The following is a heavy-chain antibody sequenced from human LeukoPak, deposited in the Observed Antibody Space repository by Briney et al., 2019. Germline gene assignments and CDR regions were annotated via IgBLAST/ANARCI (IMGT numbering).Heavy chain of an antibody. J-gene: IGHJ3*02. D-gene: IGHD2-15*01. CDR1: GFNFNKYW. CDR2: ISRNGYIT. Sequence: DPGGSLRLSCSASGFNFNKYWMHWVRQAPGKGLVWVSRISRNGYITMYADSVKGRFTISRDNAKNTLYLQMNSLRVEDTAVYYCVPGGYCKSFTCFYDAFDTWGQGTMVTVSP. CDR3: VPGGYCKSFTCFYDAFDT. V-gene: IGHV3-74*03.